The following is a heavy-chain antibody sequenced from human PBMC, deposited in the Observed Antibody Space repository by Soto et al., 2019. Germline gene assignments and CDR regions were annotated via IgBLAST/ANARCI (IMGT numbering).Heavy chain of an antibody. Sequence: SETLSLTCTVSGGSISSSSYYWGWIRQPPGKGLEWIGSIYYSGSTYYNPTRKSRVTISVDTSKNQFSLKLSSVTAADTAVYYCARDVTAHYYFDYWGQGTLVTVSS. CDR3: ARDVTAHYYFDY. V-gene: IGHV4-39*02. D-gene: IGHD5-18*01. J-gene: IGHJ4*02. CDR2: IYYSGST. CDR1: GGSISSSSYY.